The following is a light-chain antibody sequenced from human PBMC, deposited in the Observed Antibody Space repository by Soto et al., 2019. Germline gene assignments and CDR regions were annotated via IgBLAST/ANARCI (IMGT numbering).Light chain of an antibody. Sequence: EIIMTQSPATLSVSPGERATLSCRASQSVNGNLAWYQQKLGQAPRLLIYGTTTRATGIPARFIGSGTGTEFTLTISSLQSEDFGVYFCQQYNDRPPWTFGQGTKVEI. V-gene: IGKV3-15*01. CDR3: QQYNDRPPWT. J-gene: IGKJ1*01. CDR2: GTT. CDR1: QSVNGN.